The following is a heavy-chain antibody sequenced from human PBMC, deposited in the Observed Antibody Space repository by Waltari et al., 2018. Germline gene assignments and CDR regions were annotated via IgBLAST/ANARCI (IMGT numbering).Heavy chain of an antibody. D-gene: IGHD2-15*01. J-gene: IGHJ4*02. Sequence: QVQLQESGPGLVKPSETLSLNCTVSGGSIDSSHNYWGWIRQPPGKGLEWIGSRYYSGSTYYNPSLKSRVTISVDTSKNQFSLNLSSVTAADTAVYYCVQLPGYWGQGTLVTVSS. CDR2: RYYSGST. CDR1: GGSIDSSHNY. CDR3: VQLPGY. V-gene: IGHV4-39*01.